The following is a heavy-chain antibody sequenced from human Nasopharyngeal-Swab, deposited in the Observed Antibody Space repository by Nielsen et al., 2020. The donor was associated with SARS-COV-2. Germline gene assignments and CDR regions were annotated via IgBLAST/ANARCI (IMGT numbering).Heavy chain of an antibody. Sequence: WIRQPPGKGLEWTGYIYYSGSTYYNPSLKSRVTISVDTSKNQFSLKLSSVTAADTAVYYCARATTIVVVIGAFDIWGQGTMVTVSS. J-gene: IGHJ3*02. V-gene: IGHV4-31*02. D-gene: IGHD3-22*01. CDR2: IYYSGST. CDR3: ARATTIVVVIGAFDI.